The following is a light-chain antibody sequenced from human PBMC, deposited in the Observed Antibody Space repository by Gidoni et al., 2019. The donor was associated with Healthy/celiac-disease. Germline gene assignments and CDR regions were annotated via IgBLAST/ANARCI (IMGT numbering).Light chain of an antibody. CDR3: QQYNNWPPWT. J-gene: IGKJ1*01. CDR1: QSVSSN. CDR2: GAS. Sequence: EIVMTQSPATLSVSPGERATLSCRASQSVSSNLAWYQQKPGQAPRLLIYGASTRATGIPARFSGSGSGTEFTLTISRLQSEDFAVYYCQQYNNWPPWTFGQXTKVEIK. V-gene: IGKV3-15*01.